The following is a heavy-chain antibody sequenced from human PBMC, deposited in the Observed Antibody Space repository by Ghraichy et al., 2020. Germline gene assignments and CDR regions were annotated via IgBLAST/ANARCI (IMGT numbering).Heavy chain of an antibody. D-gene: IGHD1-14*01. Sequence: ASVKVSCNASGYTFIGYYLHWVRQAPGQGLEWMGWISPNGDATNYAQEFQGRVTMTRDTSISTAYMELSSLRSDDTAVYYCATDRPEDSAISFDYWGQGTLVTVSS. CDR1: GYTFIGYY. J-gene: IGHJ4*02. CDR3: ATDRPEDSAISFDY. V-gene: IGHV1-2*02. CDR2: ISPNGDAT.